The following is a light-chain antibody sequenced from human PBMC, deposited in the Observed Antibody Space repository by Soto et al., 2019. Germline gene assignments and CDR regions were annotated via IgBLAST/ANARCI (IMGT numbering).Light chain of an antibody. CDR3: RQYNSYSPNT. V-gene: IGKV1-5*03. Sequence: DIQRSHFPSTLSTSVGDRLTVTCLASQGIVSSGACYQQERGNAPTFLIYKASSLKSGVPSRFSGSASGTEFTLPLSSLQPGGFSTYYCRQYNSYSPNTFGQGTRLEIK. J-gene: IGKJ5*01. CDR2: KAS. CDR1: QGIVSS.